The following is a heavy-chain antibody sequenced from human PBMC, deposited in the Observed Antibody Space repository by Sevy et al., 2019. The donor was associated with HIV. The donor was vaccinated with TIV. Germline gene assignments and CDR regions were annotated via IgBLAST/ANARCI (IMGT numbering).Heavy chain of an antibody. CDR1: GYSFTSYW. CDR2: IYPGDSDT. Sequence: GESLKISCKGSGYSFTSYWIGRVRQMPGKGLEWMGIIYPGDSDTRYSPSFQGQVTISADKSISTAYLQWSSLKASDTAMYYCATTYYGSGSYFLPDYFDYWGQGTLVTVSS. J-gene: IGHJ4*02. V-gene: IGHV5-51*01. D-gene: IGHD3-10*01. CDR3: ATTYYGSGSYFLPDYFDY.